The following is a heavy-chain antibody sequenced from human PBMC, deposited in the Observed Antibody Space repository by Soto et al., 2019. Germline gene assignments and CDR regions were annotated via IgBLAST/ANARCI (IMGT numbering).Heavy chain of an antibody. Sequence: GASVKVSCKASGYTFTSYGISWVRQAPGQGLEWMGWISAYNGNTNYAQKLQGRVTMTTDTSTSTAXXXXXXXXSDDTAVYYCATSITIFGVVTDAPYYFDYWGQGTLVTVSS. CDR3: ATSITIFGVVTDAPYYFDY. V-gene: IGHV1-18*01. D-gene: IGHD3-3*01. CDR1: GYTFTSYG. J-gene: IGHJ4*02. CDR2: ISAYNGNT.